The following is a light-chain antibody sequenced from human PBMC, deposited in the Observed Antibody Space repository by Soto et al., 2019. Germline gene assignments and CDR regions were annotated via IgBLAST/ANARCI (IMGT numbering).Light chain of an antibody. J-gene: IGLJ3*02. V-gene: IGLV1-44*01. CDR3: STCDVSLNGWV. CDR1: ISNIGKDT. CDR2: NDD. Sequence: QSVLTQPPSVSGTPGLRVNISCSGGISNIGKDTVNWYQQLPGTAPKLLMFNDDKRPSGVPDRFAGSRSGTSASLAISGLQADDEAVYCCSTCDVSLNGWVFGGGTKLTVL.